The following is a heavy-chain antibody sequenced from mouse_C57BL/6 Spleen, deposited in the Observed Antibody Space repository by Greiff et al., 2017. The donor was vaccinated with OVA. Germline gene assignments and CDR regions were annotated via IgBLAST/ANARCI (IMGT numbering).Heavy chain of an antibody. J-gene: IGHJ3*01. CDR1: GYSITSGYY. CDR3: ARADYDRFAY. CDR2: ISYDGSN. D-gene: IGHD2-4*01. V-gene: IGHV3-6*01. Sequence: EVKLMESGPGLVKPSQSLSLTCSVTGYSITSGYYWNWIRQFPGNKLEWMGYISYDGSNNYNPSLKNRISITRDTSKNQFFLKLNSVTTEDTATYYCARADYDRFAYWGQGTLVTVSA.